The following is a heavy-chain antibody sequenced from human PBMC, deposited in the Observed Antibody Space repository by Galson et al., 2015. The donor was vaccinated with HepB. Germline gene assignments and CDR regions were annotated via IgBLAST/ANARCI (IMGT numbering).Heavy chain of an antibody. CDR2: INQAGGAK. J-gene: IGHJ4*02. CDR3: ARAISARYDY. V-gene: IGHV3-7*04. CDR1: GFTFSSYW. D-gene: IGHD1-26*01. Sequence: SLRLSCAASGFTFSSYWMTWVRQAPGKGLEWVANINQAGGAKYYGDSVKGRFAISRGDAQNSVYLDVHSLRAEDTAMYFCARAISARYDYWGQGTLVTVSS.